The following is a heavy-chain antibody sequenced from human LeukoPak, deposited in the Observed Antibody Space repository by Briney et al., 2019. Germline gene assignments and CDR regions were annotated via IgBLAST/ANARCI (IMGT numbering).Heavy chain of an antibody. J-gene: IGHJ4*02. V-gene: IGHV4-30-2*02. Sequence: SETLSLTCAVSGGSISRGGEFWSWIRQPPGRGLEWIGHIYHSGSTYYNPSLKSRVTISVDTSKNQFSLKLSSVTAADTAVYYCASCGGDCYSFDYWGQGTLVTVSS. CDR3: ASCGGDCYSFDY. D-gene: IGHD2-21*02. CDR1: GGSISRGGEF. CDR2: IYHSGST.